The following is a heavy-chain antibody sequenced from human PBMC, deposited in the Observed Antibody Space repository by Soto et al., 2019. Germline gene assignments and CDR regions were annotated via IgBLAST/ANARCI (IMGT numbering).Heavy chain of an antibody. J-gene: IGHJ4*02. D-gene: IGHD2-21*02. V-gene: IGHV3-53*01. Sequence: GGSLRLSCAASGFTVSSNYMSWVRQAPGKGLEWVSVIYSGGSTYYADSVKGRFTISRDNSKNTLYLQMTSLQPEDTALYYCVAESHVTPYYFENWGQGALVTVSS. CDR3: VAESHVTPYYFEN. CDR1: GFTVSSNY. CDR2: IYSGGST.